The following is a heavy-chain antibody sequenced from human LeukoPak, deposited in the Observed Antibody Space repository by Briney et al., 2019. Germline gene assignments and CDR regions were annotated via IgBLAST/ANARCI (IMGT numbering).Heavy chain of an antibody. CDR1: GGSISSYY. J-gene: IGHJ4*02. CDR2: IYYSGST. D-gene: IGHD3-9*01. V-gene: IGHV4-59*01. Sequence: PSETLSLTCTVSGGSISSYYWSWIRQPPGKGLEWIGYIYYSGSTNYNPSLKSRVTISVDTSKNQFSLKLSSVTAADTAVYYCARGILTGYYVLDYWGQGTLVTVSS. CDR3: ARGILTGYYVLDY.